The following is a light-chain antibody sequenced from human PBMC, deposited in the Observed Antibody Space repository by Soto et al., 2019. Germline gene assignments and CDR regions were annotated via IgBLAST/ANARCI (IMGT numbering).Light chain of an antibody. V-gene: IGKV1-39*01. CDR3: QQSYSTPPT. CDR1: QSISSY. Sequence: DIQMTQSPSSLSASVGDRVTITCRASQSISSYFNWYQQKPGKAPKLLIYAASSLQSGVPSRFSGSGSGTDFNLTISSLQPEDFATYYCQQSYSTPPTFGQGTKLEIK. J-gene: IGKJ2*01. CDR2: AAS.